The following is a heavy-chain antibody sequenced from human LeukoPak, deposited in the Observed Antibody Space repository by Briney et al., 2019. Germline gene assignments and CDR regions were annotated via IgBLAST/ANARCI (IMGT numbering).Heavy chain of an antibody. CDR1: GFTFDNYA. J-gene: IGHJ4*02. Sequence: PGRSLRLSCAASGFTFDNYAMHWVRQAPGKGLEWVSGISWNSGSIGYGDSVKGRYTISRDNAKNSLFLQMNSLGAEDTALYYCAKDTSSGIVAADMDYWGQGILVIVSS. V-gene: IGHV3-9*01. D-gene: IGHD6-13*01. CDR3: AKDTSSGIVAADMDY. CDR2: ISWNSGSI.